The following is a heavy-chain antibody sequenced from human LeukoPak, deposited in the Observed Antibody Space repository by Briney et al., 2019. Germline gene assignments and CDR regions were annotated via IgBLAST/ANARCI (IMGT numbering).Heavy chain of an antibody. Sequence: GGSLRLSCAASGFTFSGYAMNWVRQAPGKGLEWVSVVRSSGDSAYYADFVKGRFTISRDNSKNTLYLQMNSLRAEDTAVYYCAKGYYASGSSLSAFDSWGQGTLVT. J-gene: IGHJ4*02. D-gene: IGHD3-10*01. V-gene: IGHV3-23*01. CDR2: VRSSGDSA. CDR3: AKGYYASGSSLSAFDS. CDR1: GFTFSGYA.